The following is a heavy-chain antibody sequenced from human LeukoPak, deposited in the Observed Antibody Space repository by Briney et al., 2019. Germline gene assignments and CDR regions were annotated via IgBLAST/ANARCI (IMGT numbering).Heavy chain of an antibody. D-gene: IGHD2-2*01. CDR3: ARGAYCSSTSCYDYFDY. J-gene: IGHJ4*02. CDR2: INHSGST. V-gene: IGHV4-39*07. Sequence: SETLSLTCTVSGGSISSSSYYWSWIRQPPGKGLEWIGEINHSGSTNYNPSLKSRVTISVDTSKNQFSLKLSSVTAADTAVYYCARGAYCSSTSCYDYFDYWGQGTLVTVSS. CDR1: GGSISSSSYY.